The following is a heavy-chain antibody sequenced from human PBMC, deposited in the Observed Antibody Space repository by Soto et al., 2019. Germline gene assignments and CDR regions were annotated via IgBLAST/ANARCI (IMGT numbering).Heavy chain of an antibody. CDR1: GFTFSKSS. D-gene: IGHD4-17*01. CDR3: AAEIDDSADFNP. J-gene: IGHJ5*02. Sequence: ASVKVSCKTSGFTFSKSSVQWMRQARGQRLEWIGWVVVGSDNTRYAQNFQDRVTITRDMSTSTSYMELSSLTSEDTAVYFCAAEIDDSADFNPWGQGTPVTVPS. V-gene: IGHV1-58*01. CDR2: VVVGSDNT.